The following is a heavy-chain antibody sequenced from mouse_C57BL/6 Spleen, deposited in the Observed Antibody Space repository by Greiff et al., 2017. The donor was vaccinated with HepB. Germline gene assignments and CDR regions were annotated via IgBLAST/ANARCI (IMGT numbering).Heavy chain of an antibody. CDR3: ATITTVVESPFAY. V-gene: IGHV1-7*01. CDR1: GYTFTSYW. Sequence: QVQLQQSGAELAKPGASVKLSCKASGYTFTSYWMHWVKQRPGQGLEWIGYINPSSGYTKYNQKFKDKATLTADKSSSTAYMQLSSLTYEDSAVYYCATITTVVESPFAYWGQGTLVTVSA. D-gene: IGHD1-1*01. J-gene: IGHJ3*01. CDR2: INPSSGYT.